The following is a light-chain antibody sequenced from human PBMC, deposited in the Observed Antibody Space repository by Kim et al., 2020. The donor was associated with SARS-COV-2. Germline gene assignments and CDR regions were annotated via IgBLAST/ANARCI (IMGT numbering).Light chain of an antibody. V-gene: IGLV1-44*01. J-gene: IGLJ3*02. Sequence: GRKVTISCSGSSSNIGSNTVNWYHQFPGTAPKLLIYSNDQRPSGVPDRFSGSKSGTSASLAISGLQSEDEIDYYCAAWDDSLNGWVFGGGTQLTVL. CDR2: SND. CDR1: SSNIGSNT. CDR3: AAWDDSLNGWV.